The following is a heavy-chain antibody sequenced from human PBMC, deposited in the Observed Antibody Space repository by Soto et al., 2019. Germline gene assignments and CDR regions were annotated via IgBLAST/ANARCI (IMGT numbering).Heavy chain of an antibody. D-gene: IGHD2-8*01. J-gene: IGHJ4*02. V-gene: IGHV3-74*01. CDR3: VRGGTCTTYGGIFYK. CDR2: LNPNGTFT. Sequence: EVQLVESGGGLVQPGGSLRLSCAGSGFTFSGYWMHWVRQAPGKGPVWVSRLNPNGTFTTNADSVKGRFTISRDNAKNSVYLQMNSRRVDDTAVYYCVRGGTCTTYGGIFYKWGQGTVVTVSS. CDR1: GFTFSGYW.